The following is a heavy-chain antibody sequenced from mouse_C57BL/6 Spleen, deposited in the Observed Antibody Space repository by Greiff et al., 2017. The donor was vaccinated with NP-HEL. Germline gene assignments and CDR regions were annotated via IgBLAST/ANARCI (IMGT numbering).Heavy chain of an antibody. CDR1: GYAFTNYL. Sequence: VQLHQSGAELVRPGTSVKVSCKASGYAFTNYLIEWVKQRPGQGLEWIGVINPGSGGTNYNEKFKGKATLTADKSSSTAYMQLSSLTSEDSAVYFCARRGLGYWYFDVWGTGTTVTVSS. CDR3: ARRGLGYWYFDV. J-gene: IGHJ1*03. V-gene: IGHV1-54*01. CDR2: INPGSGGT. D-gene: IGHD3-3*01.